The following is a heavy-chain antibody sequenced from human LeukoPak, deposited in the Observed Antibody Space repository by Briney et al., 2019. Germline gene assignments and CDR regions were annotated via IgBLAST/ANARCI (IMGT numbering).Heavy chain of an antibody. CDR1: DGSFNVYY. Sequence: SETLSLTCAVYDGSFNVYYWTWIRQSPAKGLEWIGEINHSGGTMYNPSLKSRVTMSVDTSKSQFSLKLTSVTAADTAVYYCARQGRYYDSSGYFWWGQGTLVTVSS. CDR3: ARQGRYYDSSGYFW. D-gene: IGHD3-22*01. J-gene: IGHJ4*02. V-gene: IGHV4-34*01. CDR2: INHSGGT.